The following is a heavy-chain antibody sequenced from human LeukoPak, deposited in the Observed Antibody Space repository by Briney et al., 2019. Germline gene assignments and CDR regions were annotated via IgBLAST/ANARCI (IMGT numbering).Heavy chain of an antibody. V-gene: IGHV3-64*01. CDR3: ARARFLEWSPFDY. J-gene: IGHJ4*02. CDR2: ISSNGGST. D-gene: IGHD3-3*01. CDR1: GFTFSSYA. Sequence: QPGGSLRLSWAASGFTFSSYAMHWVRQAPGQGLEYVSAISSNGGSTYYANSVKGRFTISRDNSKNTLYLQMGSLRAEDMAVYYCARARFLEWSPFDYWRQGTLVTVSS.